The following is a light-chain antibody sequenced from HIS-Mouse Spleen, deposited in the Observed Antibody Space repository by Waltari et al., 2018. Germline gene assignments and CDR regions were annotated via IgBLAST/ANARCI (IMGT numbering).Light chain of an antibody. CDR3: NSRDSSGNHVV. CDR2: GKN. J-gene: IGLJ2*01. CDR1: RLRSYS. V-gene: IGLV3-19*01. Sequence: SSELTQDPAVSVALGQAVRITCQGDRLRSYSASLYQQKPGQAPVLVIYGKNNRPSGIPDRFSGSSSGNTASLTITGAQAEDEADYYCNSRDSSGNHVVFGGGTKLTVL.